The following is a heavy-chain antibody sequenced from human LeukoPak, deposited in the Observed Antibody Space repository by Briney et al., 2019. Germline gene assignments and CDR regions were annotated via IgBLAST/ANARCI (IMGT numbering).Heavy chain of an antibody. CDR3: ARHPYANRLYYFDY. V-gene: IGHV4-34*01. J-gene: IGHJ4*02. D-gene: IGHD2-8*01. CDR2: INHSGST. CDR1: SGSFSGYY. Sequence: SKTLSLTCAVYSGSFSGYYWSWIRQPPGKGLEWIGEINHSGSTNYNPSLKSRVTISVDTSKNQFSLKLSSVTAADTAVYYCARHPYANRLYYFDYWGQGTLVTVSS.